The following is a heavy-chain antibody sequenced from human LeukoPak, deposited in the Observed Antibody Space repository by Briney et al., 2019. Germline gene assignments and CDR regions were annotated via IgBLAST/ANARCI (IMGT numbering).Heavy chain of an antibody. Sequence: GGSLRLSCAASEFTFSNFWMSWVRQVSGKGLEWVANTNRDGSEKYYVVSVKGRVTISRDNAMNFLYLQLNSLRVDDTAVYYCARDSGSCRGCAFDIWGQGTVVTVSS. D-gene: IGHD1-26*01. CDR2: TNRDGSEK. CDR3: ARDSGSCRGCAFDI. V-gene: IGHV3-7*01. J-gene: IGHJ3*02. CDR1: EFTFSNFW.